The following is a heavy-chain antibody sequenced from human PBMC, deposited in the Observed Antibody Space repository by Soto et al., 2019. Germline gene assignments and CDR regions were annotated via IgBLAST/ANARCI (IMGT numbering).Heavy chain of an antibody. J-gene: IGHJ1*01. Sequence: EGQLVESGGGLVQPGGSLRLSCAASGFTVSSNYMSWVRQAPGKGLEWVSVIYSGGSTYYADSVKGRFTISRDNSKNTLYLQMNSLRAEDTAVYYCARDRIAVAGNPEYFQHWGQGTLVTVSS. D-gene: IGHD6-19*01. CDR3: ARDRIAVAGNPEYFQH. CDR1: GFTVSSNY. CDR2: IYSGGST. V-gene: IGHV3-66*01.